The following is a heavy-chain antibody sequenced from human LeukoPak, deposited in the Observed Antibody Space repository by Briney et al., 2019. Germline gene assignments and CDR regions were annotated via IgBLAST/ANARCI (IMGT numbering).Heavy chain of an antibody. CDR2: INKDGGEK. D-gene: IGHD6-19*01. J-gene: IGHJ4*02. V-gene: IGHV3-7*03. Sequence: GGSLRLSCAASGFTFSSYWMSWVRQAPGKGLEWVANINKDGGEKYYVDSVKGRFTISRDNAKNSLYLQMNSLRADDTAVYYCVKDSGWFHFDSWGQGTLVTVSS. CDR3: VKDSGWFHFDS. CDR1: GFTFSSYW.